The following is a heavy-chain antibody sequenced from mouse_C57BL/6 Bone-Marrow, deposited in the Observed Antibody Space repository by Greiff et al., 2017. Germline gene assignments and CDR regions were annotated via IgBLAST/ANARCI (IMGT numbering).Heavy chain of an antibody. CDR3: ARRGYYGFAY. CDR1: GFTFSSYG. CDR2: ISSGGSYT. Sequence: EVQVVESGGDLVKPGGSLKLSCAASGFTFSSYGMSWVRQTPDKRLEWVATISSGGSYTYYPDSVKGRFTISRDNAKNTLYLQMSSLKSEATAMYYCARRGYYGFAYWGQGTLVTVSA. V-gene: IGHV5-6*01. J-gene: IGHJ3*01. D-gene: IGHD2-3*01.